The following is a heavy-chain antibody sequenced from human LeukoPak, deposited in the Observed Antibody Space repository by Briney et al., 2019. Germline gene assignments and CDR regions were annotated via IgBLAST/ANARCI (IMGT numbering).Heavy chain of an antibody. CDR1: GFTFRTYA. V-gene: IGHV3-23*01. Sequence: GGSLRLSCAGSGFTFRTYAMGWVRQAPGKGLEWVSSINSGGDNTYYADSVKGRFTISRDNFKNTLYLQMNSLRAEDTAVYYCVKPPRLSIIRGEGMDVWGQGTTVTVSS. J-gene: IGHJ6*02. CDR2: INSGGDNT. D-gene: IGHD3-10*01. CDR3: VKPPRLSIIRGEGMDV.